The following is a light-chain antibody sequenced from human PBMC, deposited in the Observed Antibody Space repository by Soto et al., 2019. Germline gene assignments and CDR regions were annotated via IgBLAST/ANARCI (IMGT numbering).Light chain of an antibody. Sequence: QSVLTQSSSASASLGPSVKLTCTLSSGHSSYIIAWHQQQPGKAPRYLMKLEGSGSYNQGSGVPDRFSGSSSGADRYLTISNLQSEDEADYYCETWDSNTKVFGGGTKVTVL. CDR3: ETWDSNTKV. V-gene: IGLV4-60*03. J-gene: IGLJ2*01. CDR1: SGHSSYI. CDR2: LEGSGSY.